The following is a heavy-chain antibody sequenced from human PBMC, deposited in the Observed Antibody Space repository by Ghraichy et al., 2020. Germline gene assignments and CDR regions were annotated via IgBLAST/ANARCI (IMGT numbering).Heavy chain of an antibody. Sequence: GGSLRLSGAASGFSCSSYDMNWVRQAPGRGLEWVSYISRNSDYIFYADSVKGHFTISRDNAKNSLYLQMNSLTAEDTAVYYCAREGSYPLDFWGQGTLVTVS. J-gene: IGHJ4*02. V-gene: IGHV3-21*01. D-gene: IGHD1-26*01. CDR2: ISRNSDYI. CDR1: GFSCSSYD. CDR3: AREGSYPLDF.